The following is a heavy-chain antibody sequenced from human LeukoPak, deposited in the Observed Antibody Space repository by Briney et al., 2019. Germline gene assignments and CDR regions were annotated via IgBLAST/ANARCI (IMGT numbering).Heavy chain of an antibody. CDR1: GFTFSDAW. CDR2: IKSKSDGGAA. Sequence: GGSLRLSCAASGFTFSDAWITWVRQAPGKGLEWVGRIKSKSDGGAADYAAPVKGRFTVSRDDSKNTLYLQMNSLKTEDTAVYYCTTNPRGASSNFDYWGQGTLSPSPQ. V-gene: IGHV3-15*01. CDR3: TTNPRGASSNFDY. J-gene: IGHJ4*02. D-gene: IGHD3-10*01.